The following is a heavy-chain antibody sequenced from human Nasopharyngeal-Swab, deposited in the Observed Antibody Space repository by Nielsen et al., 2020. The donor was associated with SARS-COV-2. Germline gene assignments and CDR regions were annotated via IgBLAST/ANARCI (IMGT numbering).Heavy chain of an antibody. Sequence: SLKISCAASGFTFDDYAMHWVRPAPGKGLEWVSGISWNSGSIGYADSVKGRFTISRDNAKNSLYLQMNSLRAEDTALYYCASDSSSWYAYFDYWGQGTLVTVSS. D-gene: IGHD6-13*01. CDR2: ISWNSGSI. CDR3: ASDSSSWYAYFDY. V-gene: IGHV3-9*01. CDR1: GFTFDDYA. J-gene: IGHJ4*02.